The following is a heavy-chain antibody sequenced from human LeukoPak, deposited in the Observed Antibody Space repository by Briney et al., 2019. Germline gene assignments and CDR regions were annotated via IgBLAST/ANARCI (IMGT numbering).Heavy chain of an antibody. V-gene: IGHV3-23*01. D-gene: IGHD3-10*01. J-gene: IGHJ4*02. CDR2: ISGTFGST. CDR1: GFTFSSYA. Sequence: PGGSLRLSCAASGFTFSSYAMSWVRQAPGKGLEWVSTISGTFGSTYYADSVKGRLTISRDNSKNTLYLQMNSLRAEDTAVYYCAKRGDERGLYYFDYWGQGTLVTVSS. CDR3: AKRGDERGLYYFDY.